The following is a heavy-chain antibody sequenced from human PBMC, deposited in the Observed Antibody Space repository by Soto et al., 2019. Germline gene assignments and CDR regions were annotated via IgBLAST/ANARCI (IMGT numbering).Heavy chain of an antibody. Sequence: QITLKESGPTLVKPTQTLTLTCTFSGFSLSTSGVGVGWIRQPPGKALEWLALIYWDDDKRYSPSLKTRLTITKDTSKNQVVLTMTNIDPVDTATYYCAHSPTYYYDRRGAFDIWGQWTMVTVSS. CDR2: IYWDDDK. CDR1: GFSLSTSGVG. J-gene: IGHJ3*02. D-gene: IGHD3-22*01. V-gene: IGHV2-5*02. CDR3: AHSPTYYYDRRGAFDI.